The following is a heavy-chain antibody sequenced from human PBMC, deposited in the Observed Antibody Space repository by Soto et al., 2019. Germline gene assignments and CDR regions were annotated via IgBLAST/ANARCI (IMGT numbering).Heavy chain of an antibody. J-gene: IGHJ6*02. CDR3: TRAQFEFGSYFGLDV. V-gene: IGHV1-8*01. Sequence: QVHLVQSGAEVKQPGASVRVSCKASGYTFTNYDITWVRQATGQGLEWMGWMNPDSENTGSPQKFQGRVTMTVNTSINTAYMELTSLRSDDTAVYYCTRAQFEFGSYFGLDVWGQGTTVTVSS. CDR2: MNPDSENT. D-gene: IGHD3-10*01. CDR1: GYTFTNYD.